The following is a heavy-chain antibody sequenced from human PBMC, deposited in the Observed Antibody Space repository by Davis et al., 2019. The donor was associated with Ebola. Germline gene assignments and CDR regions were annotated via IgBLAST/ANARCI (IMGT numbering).Heavy chain of an antibody. CDR2: IYYSGST. D-gene: IGHD3-22*01. V-gene: IGHV4-31*03. CDR3: ARDLRYDSSGHDYYFYMDV. J-gene: IGHJ6*03. CDR1: GGSIGRGGSY. Sequence: PSETLSLTCTVSGGSIGRGGSYWSWVRQVPGKGLEWIGYIYYSGSTSYNPSLKSRVTISLDTSKNHFSLNLRSVTAADTAVYYCARDLRYDSSGHDYYFYMDVWGKGTTVTVSS.